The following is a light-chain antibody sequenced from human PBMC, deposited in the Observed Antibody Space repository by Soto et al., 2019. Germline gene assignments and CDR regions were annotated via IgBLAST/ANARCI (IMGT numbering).Light chain of an antibody. V-gene: IGLV1-44*01. J-gene: IGLJ3*02. Sequence: QSVLTQPPSASGTPGQRVTISCSGSRSNIGINPVSSYQKLPGTAPKVVIYNNNQRPSGVPDRFSGSKSGTSASLAFSGPQSADEAEYYCGTWDDSLSVWVFGGGTKLTVL. CDR1: RSNIGINP. CDR2: NNN. CDR3: GTWDDSLSVWV.